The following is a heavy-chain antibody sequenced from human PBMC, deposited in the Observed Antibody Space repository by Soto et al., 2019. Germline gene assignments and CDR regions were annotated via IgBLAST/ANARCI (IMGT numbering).Heavy chain of an antibody. J-gene: IGHJ6*03. D-gene: IGHD3-10*01. CDR2: ISYDGSNK. Sequence: QVQLVESGGGVVQPGRSLRLSCAASGFTFSSYGMHWVRQAPGKGLEWVAVISYDGSNKYYADSVKGRFTISRDNSKNTLYLQMNSLRAEDTAVYYCAKVGTPGGHYYYYYMDVWGKGTTVTVSS. V-gene: IGHV3-30*18. CDR3: AKVGTPGGHYYYYYMDV. CDR1: GFTFSSYG.